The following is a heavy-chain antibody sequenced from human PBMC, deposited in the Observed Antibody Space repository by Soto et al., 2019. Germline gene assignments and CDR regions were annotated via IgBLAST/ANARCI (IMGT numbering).Heavy chain of an antibody. V-gene: IGHV4-39*01. CDR2: VFIGGNT. CDR1: GASILSSTYY. J-gene: IGHJ4*02. Sequence: SATLYLTCTIFGASILSSTYYWGWMRQPPGKGLKWIASVFIGGNTYYNPSFNSRVSISFDTSKNQFSLNLIFVTAADTALYYCARRYGWLYFDYWGQG. CDR3: ARRYGWLYFDY. D-gene: IGHD3-10*01.